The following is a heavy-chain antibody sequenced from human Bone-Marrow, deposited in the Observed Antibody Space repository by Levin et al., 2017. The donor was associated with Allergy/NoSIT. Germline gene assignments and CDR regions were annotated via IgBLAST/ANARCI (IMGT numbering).Heavy chain of an antibody. CDR1: GGSVSRGSYY. Sequence: KASETLSLTCTVSGGSVSRGSYYWSWIRQPPGKGLEWIGHIYHSGNTKYNPSLKSRVTISVDTSKNQFSLNLSSVTAADTAVYYCARDNVIPAASAYYYYGMDVWGQGTTVTVSS. V-gene: IGHV4-61*01. CDR3: ARDNVIPAASAYYYYGMDV. J-gene: IGHJ6*02. CDR2: IYHSGNT. D-gene: IGHD2-2*01.